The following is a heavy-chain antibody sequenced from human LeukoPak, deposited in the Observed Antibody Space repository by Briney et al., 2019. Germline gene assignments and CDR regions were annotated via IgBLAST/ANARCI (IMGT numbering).Heavy chain of an antibody. J-gene: IGHJ3*02. CDR1: GASISSGSYY. CDR3: ARVPTYEIAAARVGYAFDI. D-gene: IGHD6-13*01. Sequence: PSETLSLTCTVSGASISSGSYYWSWIRQPAGKGLEWIGRIYTSGSTNYNPSLKSRVTISVDTSKNQFSLKLSSVTAADTAVYYCARVPTYEIAAARVGYAFDIWGQGTMVTVSS. CDR2: IYTSGST. V-gene: IGHV4-61*02.